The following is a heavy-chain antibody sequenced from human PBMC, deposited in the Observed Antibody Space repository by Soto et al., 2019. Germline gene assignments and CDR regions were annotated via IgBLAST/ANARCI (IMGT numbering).Heavy chain of an antibody. CDR3: AGHGFGPLHGLVDV. V-gene: IGHV4-59*08. D-gene: IGHD3-10*01. Sequence: QVQLQESGPGLVKPSETLSLTCTVSGGSITNYYCSWFRQPPGKGLEWIGYINYDGYSAYNLSLKRRVTLSMDASKTQFSLMLESVTATDTAVYYCAGHGFGPLHGLVDVWGPGTTVIVSS. J-gene: IGHJ6*02. CDR1: GGSITNYY. CDR2: INYDGYS.